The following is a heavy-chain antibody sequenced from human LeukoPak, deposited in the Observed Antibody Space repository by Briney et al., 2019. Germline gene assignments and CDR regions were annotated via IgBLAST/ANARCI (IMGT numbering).Heavy chain of an antibody. Sequence: GGSLRLSCAASGVTFSSHSTNWIRQAPGKGLEWISFIDYGGSPIYYADSVKGRFGISRDDAKNSLYLHMTSLRAEDTAIYYCAREYDSRARFDPWGQGTLVTVSS. CDR1: GVTFSSHS. CDR3: AREYDSRARFDP. J-gene: IGHJ5*02. V-gene: IGHV3-48*01. D-gene: IGHD4-11*01. CDR2: IDYGGSPI.